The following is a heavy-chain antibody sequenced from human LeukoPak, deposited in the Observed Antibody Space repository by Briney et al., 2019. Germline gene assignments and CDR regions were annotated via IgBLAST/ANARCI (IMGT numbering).Heavy chain of an antibody. CDR1: GFTFSSYG. J-gene: IGHJ4*02. CDR3: ATYSSAFSY. D-gene: IGHD6-19*01. CDR2: ISSSSSTI. Sequence: GGSLRLSCAASGFTFSSYGMTWVRQAPGKGLEWVSYISSSSSTIYYADSVKGRFTISRDNAKNSLYLQLNSLRAEDTAVYYCATYSSAFSYWGQGTLVTVSS. V-gene: IGHV3-48*01.